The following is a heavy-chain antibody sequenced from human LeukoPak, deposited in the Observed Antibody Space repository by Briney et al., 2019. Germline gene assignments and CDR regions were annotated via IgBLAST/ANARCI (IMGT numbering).Heavy chain of an antibody. CDR2: INPNTGGT. CDR3: ASCDYGDPPLNY. CDR1: GYTFTGYF. J-gene: IGHJ4*02. V-gene: IGHV1-2*02. D-gene: IGHD4/OR15-4a*01. Sequence: VASVKVSCKASGYTFTGYFVHWVRQAPGQGLQWMGWINPNTGGTNYAQKFQGRVTMTRDTSISTAYMELSRLRSDDTAVYYCASCDYGDPPLNYWGQGTLVTVSS.